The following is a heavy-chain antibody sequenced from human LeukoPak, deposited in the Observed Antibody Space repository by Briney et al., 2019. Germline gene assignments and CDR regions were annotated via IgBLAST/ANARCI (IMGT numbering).Heavy chain of an antibody. CDR3: AKYSSSIDAFDI. V-gene: IGHV3-21*01. CDR1: GFTFSSYS. J-gene: IGHJ3*02. D-gene: IGHD6-19*01. Sequence: PGGSLRLSCAASGFTFSSYSMNWVRQAPGKGLEWVSSISSSSSYIYYADSVKGRFTISRDNAKNSLYLQMNSLRAEDTAVYCCAKYSSSIDAFDIWGQGTMVTVSS. CDR2: ISSSSSYI.